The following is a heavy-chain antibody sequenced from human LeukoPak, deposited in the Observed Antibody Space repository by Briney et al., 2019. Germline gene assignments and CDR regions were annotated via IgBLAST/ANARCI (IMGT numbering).Heavy chain of an antibody. Sequence: GGSLRLSGAASGFTVSSNYMTWVRQAPGKGLEWVSVIYSGGSTYYADSVKGRFTISRDNSKNTLFLQMNSLRAEDTAVYYCASSSGWYNSFDYWGLGTLVTVSS. CDR1: GFTVSSNY. V-gene: IGHV3-66*01. CDR3: ASSSGWYNSFDY. CDR2: IYSGGST. D-gene: IGHD6-19*01. J-gene: IGHJ4*02.